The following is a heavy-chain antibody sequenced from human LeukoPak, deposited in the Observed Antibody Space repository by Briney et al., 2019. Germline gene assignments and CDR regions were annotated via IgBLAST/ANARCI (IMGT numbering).Heavy chain of an antibody. Sequence: PSETLSLTCTVSGGSISSYYWSWIRQPPGKGLEWIGYIYCSGSTNYNPSLKSRVTISVDTSKNQFSLKLSSVTAADTAVYYCARGGAAAGRNFDYWGQGTLVTVSS. CDR3: ARGGAAAGRNFDY. V-gene: IGHV4-59*01. CDR1: GGSISSYY. CDR2: IYCSGST. D-gene: IGHD6-13*01. J-gene: IGHJ4*02.